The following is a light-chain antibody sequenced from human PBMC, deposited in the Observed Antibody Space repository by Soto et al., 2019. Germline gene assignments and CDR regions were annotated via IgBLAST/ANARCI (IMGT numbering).Light chain of an antibody. CDR2: AAS. V-gene: IGKV1-39*01. Sequence: DIQMTQSPSSLSASVGDRISITCRASQSVSSYLNWYQQKPGKAPRLLIYAASHLQTGVPSRFRGTGSATHFTLTISSLQPEDLATYYCQQSYRAVTFGQGTRLEIK. CDR1: QSVSSY. J-gene: IGKJ5*01. CDR3: QQSYRAVT.